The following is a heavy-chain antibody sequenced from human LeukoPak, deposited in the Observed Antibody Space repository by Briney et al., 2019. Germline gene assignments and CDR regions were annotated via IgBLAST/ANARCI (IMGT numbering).Heavy chain of an antibody. CDR3: ARDTPGYGGDDFDY. CDR1: GFTFSTFS. D-gene: IGHD4-23*01. J-gene: IGHJ4*02. CDR2: IGGTTRDT. Sequence: GGSLLLSCSASGFTFSTFSMNWVREPAGKGREWLSYIGGTTRDTYYADSVKGRFTVSRDNSKNTLYLQMNSPRAEDAAVYYCARDTPGYGGDDFDYWGQGALVTVSS. V-gene: IGHV3-48*01.